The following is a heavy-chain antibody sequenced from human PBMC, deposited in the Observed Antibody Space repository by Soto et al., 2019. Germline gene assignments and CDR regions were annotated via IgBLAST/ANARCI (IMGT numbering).Heavy chain of an antibody. CDR2: MSDDGSNT. CDR3: AKQQGPGTPYYYAMDV. D-gene: IGHD1-1*01. CDR1: GFTFSAYT. Sequence: QVQLVESGGGVVQPGRSLRLSCAASGFTFSAYTMHWVRQAPGKGLEWVAVMSDDGSNTYYADSVKGRFTISRDNSKNTLYMQMNSLRAEDTAVYYCAKQQGPGTPYYYAMDVWGQGTTVTVSS. J-gene: IGHJ6*02. V-gene: IGHV3-30-3*01.